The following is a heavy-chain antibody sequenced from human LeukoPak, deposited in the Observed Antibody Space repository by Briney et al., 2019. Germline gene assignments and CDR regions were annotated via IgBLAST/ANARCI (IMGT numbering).Heavy chain of an antibody. CDR3: AKDLGGYSYGCVDY. D-gene: IGHD5-18*01. J-gene: IGHJ4*02. Sequence: GGSLRLSCAASGFTFSSYGMHWVRQAPGKGLEWVAVISYDGSNKYYADSVKGRFTISRDNSKNTLYLQMNSLRAEDTAVYYCAKDLGGYSYGCVDYWGQGTLVTVSS. CDR2: ISYDGSNK. V-gene: IGHV3-30*18. CDR1: GFTFSSYG.